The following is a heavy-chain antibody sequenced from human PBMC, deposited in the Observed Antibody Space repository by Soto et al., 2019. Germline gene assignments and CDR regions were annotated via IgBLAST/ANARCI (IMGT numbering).Heavy chain of an antibody. CDR1: GYTFTSYG. CDR2: ISAYNGNT. V-gene: IGHV1-18*01. D-gene: IGHD2-15*01. CDR3: ARTVEVVAATLWLDY. Sequence: ASVKVSCKASGYTFTSYGISWVRQAPGQGLEWMGWISAYNGNTNYAQKLQGRVTMTTDTSTSTAYMELRSLRSDDTAVYYCARTVEVVAATLWLDYWGQGTLVTVSS. J-gene: IGHJ4*02.